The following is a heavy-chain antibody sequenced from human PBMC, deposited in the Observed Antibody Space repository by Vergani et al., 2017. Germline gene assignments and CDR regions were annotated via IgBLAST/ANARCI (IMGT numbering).Heavy chain of an antibody. CDR3: ARGPYYYYYGMDV. V-gene: IGHV3-48*03. Sequence: EVQLVESGGGLVQPGGSLRLSCAASGFTFSSYEMNWVRQAPGKGLEWVSYISSSGSTIYYADSVKGRFTISRDNAKNSLYLQMNSLRAEDTAVYYCARGPYYYYYGMDVWGQGTTVTVSS. CDR1: GFTFSSYE. CDR2: ISSSGSTI. J-gene: IGHJ6*02.